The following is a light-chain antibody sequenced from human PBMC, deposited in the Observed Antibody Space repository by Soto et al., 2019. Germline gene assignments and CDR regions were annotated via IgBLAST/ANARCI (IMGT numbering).Light chain of an antibody. J-gene: IGKJ1*01. Sequence: IQLTQSPSTLSASVGDRVTITCRASQSISTWLAWYQQKPGKAPNLLIYKASSLESGVPSRFSGSGSGTEFTLTISSLQPDDFATYYCQQYKSYPTFGQGTKVDIK. CDR2: KAS. CDR1: QSISTW. CDR3: QQYKSYPT. V-gene: IGKV1-5*03.